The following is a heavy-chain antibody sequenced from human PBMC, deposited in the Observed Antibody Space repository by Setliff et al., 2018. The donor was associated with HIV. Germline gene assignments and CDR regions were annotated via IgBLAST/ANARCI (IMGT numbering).Heavy chain of an antibody. CDR3: ARGGSYDTFDS. Sequence: SETLSLTCTVSGGSINSSTYYWGWIRQPPGKGLEWIGNMCHGGNNNYYNPSLKSRVTMSIDTSKKQFSLKLASVTAADTAVYYCARGGSYDTFDSWGQGTLVTVSS. CDR2: MCHGGNNN. CDR1: GGSINSSTYY. J-gene: IGHJ4*02. D-gene: IGHD3-22*01. V-gene: IGHV4-39*07.